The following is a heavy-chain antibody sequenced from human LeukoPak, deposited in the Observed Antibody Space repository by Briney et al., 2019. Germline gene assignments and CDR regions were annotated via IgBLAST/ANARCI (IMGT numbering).Heavy chain of an antibody. CDR1: GFTFSSYS. CDR3: ARLGIHTSGIVNFYYYMDV. Sequence: KSGGSLRLSCAASGFTFSSYSMNWVRQPPGKGLEWIGEIDHSGNTNYNPSLKSRVTISVDTSKNQFSLKLNSVTAADTAVYYCARLGIHTSGIVNFYYYMDVWGKGTTVTISS. J-gene: IGHJ6*03. CDR2: IDHSGNT. V-gene: IGHV4-34*08. D-gene: IGHD1-26*01.